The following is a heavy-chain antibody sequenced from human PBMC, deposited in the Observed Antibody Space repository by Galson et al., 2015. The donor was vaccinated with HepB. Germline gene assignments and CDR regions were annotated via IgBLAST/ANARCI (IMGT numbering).Heavy chain of an antibody. J-gene: IGHJ6*02. Sequence: SVKVSCKASGYTFTGYYMHWVRQAPGQGLEWMGWINTNTGNPTYAQGFTGRFVFSLDTSVSTAYLQISSLKAEDTAVYYCARSGFYYYYGMDVWGQGTTVTVSS. CDR2: INTNTGNP. D-gene: IGHD5-12*01. V-gene: IGHV7-4-1*02. CDR3: ARSGFYYYYGMDV. CDR1: GYTFTGYY.